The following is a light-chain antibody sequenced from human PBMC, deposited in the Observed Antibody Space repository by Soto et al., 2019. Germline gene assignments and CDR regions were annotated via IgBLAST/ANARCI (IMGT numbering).Light chain of an antibody. J-gene: IGKJ4*01. CDR3: QQYGRSPLT. CDR1: QSISSNS. Sequence: EIVLTQSPGTLSLSPGQRATLSCRASQSISSNSVAWYQQRPGQAPRLLIYGASSSATGIPDMFSGGGARTDFSLTISRLETEDLSFYYCQQYGRSPLTFGGGTKVEIK. V-gene: IGKV3-20*01. CDR2: GAS.